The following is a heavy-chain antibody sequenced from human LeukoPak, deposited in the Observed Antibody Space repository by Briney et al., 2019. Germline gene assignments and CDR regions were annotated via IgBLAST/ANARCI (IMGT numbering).Heavy chain of an antibody. CDR3: ARVGTGPSGWKQWTQRWFHP. V-gene: IGHV4-34*01. CDR2: IYHSGTT. D-gene: IGHD6-19*01. J-gene: IGHJ5*02. Sequence: SETLSLTCAVYGGSFRDYYLTWIRQSPGKGLEWIGSIYHSGTTYYNMSLKSRVTISLDMSKNQFSLNLNSVTAADTAVCYCARVGTGPSGWKQWTQRWFHPWGQGTLVTVSS. CDR1: GGSFRDYY.